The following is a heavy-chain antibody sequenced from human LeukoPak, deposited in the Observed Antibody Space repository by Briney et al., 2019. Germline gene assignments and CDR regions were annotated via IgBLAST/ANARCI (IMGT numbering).Heavy chain of an antibody. Sequence: AASVNVSFKASGYTFNGYYMHWVRQAPGQGLEWMGWSNANSGGTNYVQKFQGRGTITRDTSISTAYMELSRLRSDDPAVYYCASDLSNGDIVLMVYGGGAFDIWGHGTMVTVSS. CDR2: SNANSGGT. J-gene: IGHJ3*02. D-gene: IGHD2-8*01. CDR3: ASDLSNGDIVLMVYGGGAFDI. CDR1: GYTFNGYY. V-gene: IGHV1-2*02.